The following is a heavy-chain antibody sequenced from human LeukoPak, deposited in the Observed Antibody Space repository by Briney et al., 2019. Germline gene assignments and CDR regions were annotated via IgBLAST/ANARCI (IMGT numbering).Heavy chain of an antibody. J-gene: IGHJ4*02. Sequence: PSETLSLTCAVYGGSFSGYHWSWIRQPPGKGLEWIGEINHSGSTNYNPSLKSRVTISVDTSKNQFSLKLSSVTAADTAVYYCARGRAAAGTAFDYWGQGTLVTVSS. CDR1: GGSFSGYH. V-gene: IGHV4-34*01. D-gene: IGHD6-13*01. CDR2: INHSGST. CDR3: ARGRAAAGTAFDY.